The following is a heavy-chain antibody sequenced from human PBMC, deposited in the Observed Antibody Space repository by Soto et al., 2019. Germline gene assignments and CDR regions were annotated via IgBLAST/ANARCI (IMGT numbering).Heavy chain of an antibody. V-gene: IGHV3-74*01. CDR2: INSDGSST. Sequence: GGSLRLSCAASGFTFSSYLMHWVRQAPGKGLVWVSRINSDGSSTSYADSVKGRFTISRDNAKNTLYLQMNSLRAEDTAVYYCARDGSSGWYYYYGMDVWGQGTTVTVSS. D-gene: IGHD6-19*01. CDR1: GFTFSSYL. CDR3: ARDGSSGWYYYYGMDV. J-gene: IGHJ6*02.